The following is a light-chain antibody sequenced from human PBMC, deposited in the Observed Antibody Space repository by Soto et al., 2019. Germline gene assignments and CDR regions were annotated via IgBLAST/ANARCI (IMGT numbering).Light chain of an antibody. CDR1: TSDVGGHNY. CDR2: DVS. Sequence: QSVLTQPASVSGSPGQSITISCTGTTSDVGGHNYVSWYQQQPGKAPKLMIYDVSNRPSGVSSRFSGSKSGNTASLTISGLQAEDEADYYCSSCTSTSTVLFGGGTKVTVL. J-gene: IGLJ2*01. V-gene: IGLV2-14*03. CDR3: SSCTSTSTVL.